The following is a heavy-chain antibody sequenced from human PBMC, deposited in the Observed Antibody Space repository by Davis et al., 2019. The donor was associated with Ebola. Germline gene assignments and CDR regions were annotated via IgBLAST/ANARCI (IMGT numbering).Heavy chain of an antibody. CDR1: GFTFSSYA. CDR2: ISSNGGST. Sequence: PGGSLRLSCAASGFTFSSYAMHWVRQAPGKGLEYVSAISSNGGSTYYADSVKGRFTISRDNSKNTLYLQMGSLRSEDTAVYYCARDRGGGYYTWNSWGQGTLVTVSS. CDR3: ARDRGGGYYTWNS. J-gene: IGHJ4*02. V-gene: IGHV3-64*02. D-gene: IGHD1-26*01.